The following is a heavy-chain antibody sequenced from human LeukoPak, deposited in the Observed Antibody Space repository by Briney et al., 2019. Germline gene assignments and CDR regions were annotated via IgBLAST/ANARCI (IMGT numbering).Heavy chain of an antibody. CDR3: TRGYYDILTGYYFDY. CDR1: GLTFGDYA. CDR2: IRSKAYGGTT. J-gene: IGHJ4*02. V-gene: IGHV3-49*03. Sequence: GGSLRLSCTTSGLTFGDYAMSWFRQAPGKGLEWVGFIRSKAYGGTTEYVASVKGRFTISRDDSKSIAYLQMNSLKTEDTAVYYCTRGYYDILTGYYFDYWGQGTLVTVSS. D-gene: IGHD3-9*01.